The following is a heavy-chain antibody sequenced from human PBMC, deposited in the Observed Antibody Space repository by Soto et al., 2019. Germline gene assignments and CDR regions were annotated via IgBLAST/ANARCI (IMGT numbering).Heavy chain of an antibody. CDR1: GFIFSNYW. Sequence: EVQLVESGGGLVQPGESLRLSCTASGFIFSNYWMHWVRQAPGKGLVWVSRIKNDATSPAYADSVKGRFTISRDNAKSKLNLQMSSLRADDTAVYYCARRGEVAGTVAAMDVWGQGTTVTVYS. CDR3: ARRGEVAGTVAAMDV. V-gene: IGHV3-74*01. D-gene: IGHD6-19*01. J-gene: IGHJ6*02. CDR2: IKNDATSP.